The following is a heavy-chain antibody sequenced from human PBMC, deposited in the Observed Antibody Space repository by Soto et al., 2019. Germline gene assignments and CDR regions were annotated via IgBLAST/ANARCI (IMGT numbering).Heavy chain of an antibody. Sequence: ASVKVSCKVSGYTLTELSMHWVRQAPGKGLEWMGGFDPEDGETIYAQKFQGRVTMTEDTSTDTAYMELSSLRSEDTAVYYCATDLRQQQLVLQDYYYGMDVWGQGTTVTV. V-gene: IGHV1-24*01. CDR2: FDPEDGET. J-gene: IGHJ6*02. CDR3: ATDLRQQQLVLQDYYYGMDV. D-gene: IGHD6-13*01. CDR1: GYTLTELS.